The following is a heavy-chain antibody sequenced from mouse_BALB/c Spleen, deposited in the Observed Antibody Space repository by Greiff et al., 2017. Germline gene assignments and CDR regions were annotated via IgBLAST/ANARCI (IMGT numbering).Heavy chain of an antibody. CDR3: ARDRRYYGSSYGFDY. Sequence: QVQLQQSGPGLVAPSQSLSITCTVSGFSLTGYGVNWVRQPPGKGLEWLGMIWGDGSTDYNSALKSRLSISKDNSKSQVFLKMNSLQTDDTARYYCARDRRYYGSSYGFDYWGQGTTLTVSS. D-gene: IGHD1-1*01. V-gene: IGHV2-6-7*01. J-gene: IGHJ2*01. CDR1: GFSLTGYG. CDR2: IWGDGST.